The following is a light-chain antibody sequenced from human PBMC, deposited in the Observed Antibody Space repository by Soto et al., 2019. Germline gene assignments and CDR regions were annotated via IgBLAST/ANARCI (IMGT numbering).Light chain of an antibody. CDR2: SSN. Sequence: QSVLTQPPSASGTPGQRVTISCSGSSSNIGSNTVNWYQQLPGTAPTLLIYSSNQRPSGVPDRFSGSKSGTSASLAISGLQSEDETVYYCATWDDSLKGRVFGGGTKLTVL. CDR3: ATWDDSLKGRV. V-gene: IGLV1-44*01. CDR1: SSNIGSNT. J-gene: IGLJ3*02.